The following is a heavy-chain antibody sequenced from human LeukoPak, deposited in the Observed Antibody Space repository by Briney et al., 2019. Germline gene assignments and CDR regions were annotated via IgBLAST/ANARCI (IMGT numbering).Heavy chain of an antibody. J-gene: IGHJ4*02. CDR1: GFTFSSYS. Sequence: PGGSLRLSCATSGFTFSSYSMNWARQAPGKGLEWVSSISSSSTYIYYADSVKGRFTISRDNAKNSLYLQLNSLRAEDTAVYYCARGGCTTTSCYLFDYWGQGTLVTVSS. V-gene: IGHV3-21*01. CDR2: ISSSSTYI. CDR3: ARGGCTTTSCYLFDY. D-gene: IGHD2-2*01.